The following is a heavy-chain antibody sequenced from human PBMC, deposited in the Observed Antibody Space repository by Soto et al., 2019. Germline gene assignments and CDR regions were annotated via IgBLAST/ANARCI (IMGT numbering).Heavy chain of an antibody. CDR3: ARGVHYYDSSGYYRV. CDR2: IIPILGIA. V-gene: IGHV1-69*02. Sequence: QVQLVQSGAEVKKPGSSVKVSCKASGGTFSSYTISWVRQAPGQGLEWMGRIIPILGIANYAQKFQGRVTITAVKSTSTAYMELSSLRSEDTAVYYCARGVHYYDSSGYYRVWGQGTLVTVSS. J-gene: IGHJ4*02. CDR1: GGTFSSYT. D-gene: IGHD3-22*01.